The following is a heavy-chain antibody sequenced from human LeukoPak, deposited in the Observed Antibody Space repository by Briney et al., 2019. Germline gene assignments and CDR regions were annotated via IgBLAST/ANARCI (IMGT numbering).Heavy chain of an antibody. CDR1: GGSISSYY. J-gene: IGHJ3*02. Sequence: SETLSLTCTVSGGSISSYYWNWIRQPLGKGLEWIGYITGNIYYSGSTNYNPSLKSRVTISVDTSKNQFSLKLSSVTAADTAVYYCARGRELQLGKAFDIWGQGTMVTVSS. CDR3: ARGRELQLGKAFDI. V-gene: IGHV4-59*01. D-gene: IGHD6-13*01. CDR2: ITGNIYYSGST.